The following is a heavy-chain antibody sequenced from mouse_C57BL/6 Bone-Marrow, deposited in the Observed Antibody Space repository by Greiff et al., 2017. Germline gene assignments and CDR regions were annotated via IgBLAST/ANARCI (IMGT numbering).Heavy chain of an antibody. CDR2: IYPRDGST. J-gene: IGHJ1*03. CDR3: ASDCGSSYWCIDV. Sequence: QVQLQQSGPELVKPGASVKLSCKASGYTFTSYDINWVKQRPGQGLEWIGWIYPRDGSTKYNEKFKGKATLTVDTSSSTAYMELHSLTSEDSAVYFCASDCGSSYWCIDVCCTGTTVTVSS. D-gene: IGHD1-1*01. CDR1: GYTFTSYD. V-gene: IGHV1-85*01.